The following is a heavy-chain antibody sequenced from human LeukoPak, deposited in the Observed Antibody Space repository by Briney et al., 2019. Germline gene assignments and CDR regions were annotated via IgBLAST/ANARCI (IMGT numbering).Heavy chain of an antibody. CDR3: ARQRRWLQSPWFDP. CDR1: GGSFSCYY. V-gene: IGHV4-34*01. D-gene: IGHD5-24*01. CDR2: INHSGST. Sequence: SETLSLTFAVYGGSFSCYYWSWLRPPPGKGLEWIGEINHSGSTNYNPSLKSRVTISVDTSKNQFSLKLSSVTAADTAVYYCARQRRWLQSPWFDPWGQGTLVTVSS. J-gene: IGHJ5*02.